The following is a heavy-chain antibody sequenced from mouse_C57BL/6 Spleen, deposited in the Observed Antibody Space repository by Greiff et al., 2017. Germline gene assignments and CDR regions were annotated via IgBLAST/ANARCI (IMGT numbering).Heavy chain of an antibody. Sequence: EVQGVESGGGLVKPGGSLKLSCAASGFTFSSYAMSWVRQTPEKRLGWVATISDGGSDTYYPDNVKGRFPISRDNAKNNLYLQMSHLKSEDTAMYYCARDHDGYYGDYWGQGTTLTVSS. J-gene: IGHJ2*01. V-gene: IGHV5-4*01. CDR1: GFTFSSYA. D-gene: IGHD2-3*01. CDR3: ARDHDGYYGDY. CDR2: ISDGGSDT.